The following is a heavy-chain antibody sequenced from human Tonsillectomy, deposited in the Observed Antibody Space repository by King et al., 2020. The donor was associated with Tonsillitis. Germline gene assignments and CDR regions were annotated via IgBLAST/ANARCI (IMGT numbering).Heavy chain of an antibody. J-gene: IGHJ3*02. CDR1: GGSINSYY. CDR3: ARVSSDFYDSSGYHGFDI. CDR2: IYYSVST. V-gene: IGHV4-59*01. D-gene: IGHD3-22*01. Sequence: VQLQESGPGLVKPSETLSLACTVSGGSINSYYWSGIRQPPGKGLEGIGYIYYSVSTNYNPSLMSRVTISVDTSKNQFSLRLRSVTAADTAVYYCARVSSDFYDSSGYHGFDIWGQGTMVTVSS.